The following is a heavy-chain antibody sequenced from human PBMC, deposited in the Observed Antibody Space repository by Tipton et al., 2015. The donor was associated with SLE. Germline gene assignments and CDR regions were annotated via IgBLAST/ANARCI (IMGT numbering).Heavy chain of an antibody. Sequence: LRLSCTVSGGSISSSHYYWDWIRQPPGKGLEWLGSIYSSGGTYYNPSLKSRVTISIDTSKSHFSLKLTSVTAADTAVYYCARMEGMITYGGIAGLWGQGTVVTVSS. CDR1: GGSISSSHYY. CDR2: IYSSGGT. CDR3: ARMEGMITYGGIAGL. J-gene: IGHJ4*02. D-gene: IGHD3-16*01. V-gene: IGHV4-39*02.